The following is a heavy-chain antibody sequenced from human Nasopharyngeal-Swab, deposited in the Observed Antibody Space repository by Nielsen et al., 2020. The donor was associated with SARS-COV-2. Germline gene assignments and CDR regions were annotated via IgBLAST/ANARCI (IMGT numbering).Heavy chain of an antibody. CDR3: AKEVRSWYLYYYYMDV. J-gene: IGHJ6*03. CDR2: TYYRSKWYN. Sequence: LRLSCAISGDSVSSNSAAWNWIRQSPSRGLEWLGRTYYRSKWYNDYAVSVKSRITINPDTSKNQFSLQLNSVTPDDTAVYYCAKEVRSWYLYYYYMDVWGKGTTVTVSS. CDR1: GDSVSSNSAA. D-gene: IGHD6-13*01. V-gene: IGHV6-1*01.